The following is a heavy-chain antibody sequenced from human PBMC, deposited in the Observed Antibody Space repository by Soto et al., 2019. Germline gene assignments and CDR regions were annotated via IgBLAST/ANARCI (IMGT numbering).Heavy chain of an antibody. CDR2: IIGSGGST. V-gene: IGHV3-23*01. CDR1: GFTFSSYA. D-gene: IGHD3-3*01. CDR3: AKDSGCLRFLEWLFDP. J-gene: IGHJ5*02. Sequence: GGSLRLSCEASGFTFSSYAMSWVRQAPGKGLEWVSAIIGSGGSTYYADSVKGRFTISRDNSKNTLYLQMNSLRAEDTAVYYCAKDSGCLRFLEWLFDPWGQGTLVTVSS.